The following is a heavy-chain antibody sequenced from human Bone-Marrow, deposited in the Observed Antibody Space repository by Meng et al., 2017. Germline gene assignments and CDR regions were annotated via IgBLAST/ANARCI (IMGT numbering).Heavy chain of an antibody. CDR1: GGTFSSYA. CDR3: AIGDGYNYKDY. J-gene: IGHJ4*02. V-gene: IGHV1-69*01. D-gene: IGHD5-24*01. CDR2: IIPIFGTA. Sequence: VQLVKSGSEVKKPGSCVQVPCKASGGTFSSYAISWVRQAPGQGLEWMGGIIPIFGTANYAQKFQGRVTITADESTSTAYMELSSLRSEDTAVYYCAIGDGYNYKDYWGQGTLVTVSS.